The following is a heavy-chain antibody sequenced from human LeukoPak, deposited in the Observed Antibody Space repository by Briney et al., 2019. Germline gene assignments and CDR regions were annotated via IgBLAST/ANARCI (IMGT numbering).Heavy chain of an antibody. V-gene: IGHV4-39*01. CDR1: GGSLTSNNYF. D-gene: IGHD2-21*02. Sequence: SETLSLTCIVSGGSLTSNNYFWGWIRQSPGKVLEWLGSMYYSGVTYYSPSFKSRATMSLDTSNNQFSLRLNSVTAADTAVYYCARRPFSARDCLCLDYWGQGILVTVSS. CDR3: ARRPFSARDCLCLDY. J-gene: IGHJ4*02. CDR2: MYYSGVT.